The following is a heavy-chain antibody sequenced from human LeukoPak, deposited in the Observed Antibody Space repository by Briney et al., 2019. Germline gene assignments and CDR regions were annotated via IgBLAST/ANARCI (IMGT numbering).Heavy chain of an antibody. Sequence: ASVKVSCKASGYSFNAFDIHWVRQAPGQGLEWVGRINPNSGATDYAQKFRAGVTLTRDTTTNTVYMEQSSLRSDDTAVYYCARDGSHWTSFHYWGQGTLVIVSS. CDR3: ARDGSHWTSFHY. J-gene: IGHJ4*02. D-gene: IGHD1-1*01. V-gene: IGHV1-2*06. CDR2: INPNSGAT. CDR1: GYSFNAFD.